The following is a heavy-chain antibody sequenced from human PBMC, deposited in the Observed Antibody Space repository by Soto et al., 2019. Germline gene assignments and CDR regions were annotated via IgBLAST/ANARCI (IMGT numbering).Heavy chain of an antibody. V-gene: IGHV3-23*05. Sequence: EVEILESGGGLVQPGGSLRLSCTVSGFTFSNYAFTWARQAPGKGLEWVSTIDTSASDTQYADSVKGRFTTFRDNSRNTLFLKMNSLRADDTAVYYCTKRGANWGPLEDWGQGTLVTVSS. J-gene: IGHJ4*02. CDR1: GFTFSNYA. CDR2: IDTSASDT. CDR3: TKRGANWGPLED. D-gene: IGHD7-27*01.